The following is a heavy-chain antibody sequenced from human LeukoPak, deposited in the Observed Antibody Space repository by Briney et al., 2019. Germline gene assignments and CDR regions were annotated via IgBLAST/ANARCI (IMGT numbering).Heavy chain of an antibody. J-gene: IGHJ4*02. CDR1: GDSFSSTA. CDR2: TYYRSKWYN. CDR3: ARGGRGYCTSSSCYFDY. Sequence: SQTLSLTCAISGDSFSSTAWNWIRQSPSRGLEWPGRTYYRSKWYNDYAVSVKSRITINPDTSKNQFSLQLNSVTPEDTAVYYCARGGRGYCTSSSCYFDYWGQGTLVTVSS. D-gene: IGHD2-2*01. V-gene: IGHV6-1*01.